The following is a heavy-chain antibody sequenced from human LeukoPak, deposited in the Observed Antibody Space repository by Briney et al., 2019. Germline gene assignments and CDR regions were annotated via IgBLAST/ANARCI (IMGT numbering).Heavy chain of an antibody. J-gene: IGHJ5*02. CDR3: ARLTGYSSESWFDP. CDR1: GGSISSYY. D-gene: IGHD3-9*01. CDR2: IYYSGST. V-gene: IGHV4-59*01. Sequence: SETLSLTCTVSGGSISSYYWSWLRQPPGKGLEWIGYIYYSGSTNYKSSLKSRVTISVDTSKNQFSLKLSSVTAADTAVYYCARLTGYSSESWFDPWGQGTLVTVSS.